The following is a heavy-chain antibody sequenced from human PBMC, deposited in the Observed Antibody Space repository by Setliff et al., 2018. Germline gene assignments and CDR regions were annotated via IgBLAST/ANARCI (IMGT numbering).Heavy chain of an antibody. D-gene: IGHD2-2*01. CDR1: GGTFSSYA. CDR3: ARVLFHCSSTSCYLDAFDI. V-gene: IGHV1-18*01. J-gene: IGHJ3*02. Sequence: GASVKVSCKASGGTFSSYAISWVRQAPGQGLEWMGWISAYNGNTNYAQKLQGRVTMTTDTSTSTAYMELRSLRSDDTAVYYCARVLFHCSSTSCYLDAFDIWGQGTMVTVS. CDR2: ISAYNGNT.